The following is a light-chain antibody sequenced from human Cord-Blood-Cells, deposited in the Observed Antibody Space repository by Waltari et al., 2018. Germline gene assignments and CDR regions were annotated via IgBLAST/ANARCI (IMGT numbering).Light chain of an antibody. CDR3: QQYGSSPPLT. CDR1: QSVSSSY. V-gene: IGKV3-20*01. Sequence: EIVLTQSPGTLSLSPGDRATLSCRASQSVSSSYLAWYQQKPVQAPRLLIYGASSRATGIPDRFSGSGSETDFTLTISRLEPEDFAVYYCQQYGSSPPLTFGGGTKVEIK. J-gene: IGKJ4*01. CDR2: GAS.